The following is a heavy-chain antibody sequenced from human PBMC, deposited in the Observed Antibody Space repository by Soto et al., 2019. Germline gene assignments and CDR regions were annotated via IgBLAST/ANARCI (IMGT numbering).Heavy chain of an antibody. CDR3: ARVSSGSDAFDV. J-gene: IGHJ3*01. V-gene: IGHV1-3*01. CDR1: GYTFISYT. CDR2: XDXGXAXT. D-gene: IGHD3-22*01. Sequence: ASVKVSCKASGYTFISYTIHLVRQAPGQRLEXMVWXDXGXAXTXYXXXXQGRVTITRDTSASTTYMELSSLRFEDTAMYYCARVSSGSDAFDVWGQGTLVTVSS.